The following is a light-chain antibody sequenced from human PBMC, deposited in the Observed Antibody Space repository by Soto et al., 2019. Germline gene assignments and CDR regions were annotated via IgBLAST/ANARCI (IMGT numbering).Light chain of an antibody. Sequence: QSVLTQPPSVSAAPGQKVTISCSGSSSNIGNNYVAWYQQLPGTAPKLLIYDNNKRPSGIPDRFSGSKSGTSATLGITGRQTGDEADYYCATWDNSLSGVVFGGGTKVTVL. CDR3: ATWDNSLSGVV. CDR1: SSNIGNNY. V-gene: IGLV1-51*01. CDR2: DNN. J-gene: IGLJ2*01.